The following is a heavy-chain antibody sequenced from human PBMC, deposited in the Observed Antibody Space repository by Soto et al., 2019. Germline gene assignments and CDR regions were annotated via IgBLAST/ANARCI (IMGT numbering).Heavy chain of an antibody. J-gene: IGHJ4*02. V-gene: IGHV4-59*01. CDR1: GGSISSYY. CDR3: ARENYASSGAPFLDY. CDR2: IYYSGST. Sequence: PSETLSLTCSVSGGSISSYYWSWIRQPPGRGLEYIGYIYYSGSTYYNPSLRSRVTTSVDTSKNQLSLKLSSVTAADTAVYYCARENYASSGAPFLDYWGQGTLVTVSS. D-gene: IGHD3-22*01.